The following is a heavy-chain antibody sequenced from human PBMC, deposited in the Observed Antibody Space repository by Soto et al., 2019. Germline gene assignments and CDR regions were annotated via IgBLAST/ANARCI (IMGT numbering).Heavy chain of an antibody. CDR3: ARAPATVTTEYYYYYYGMDV. CDR2: ISSSSSTI. D-gene: IGHD4-17*01. V-gene: IGHV3-48*02. J-gene: IGHJ6*02. CDR1: GFTFSSYA. Sequence: GGSLRLSCAASGFTFSSYAMIWVRQAPGKXLXXVSYISSSSSTIYYADSVKRRFTIYRDNAKNSLYLQMNSLREDETAVYYCARAPATVTTEYYYYYYGMDVWGQGTTVTVSS.